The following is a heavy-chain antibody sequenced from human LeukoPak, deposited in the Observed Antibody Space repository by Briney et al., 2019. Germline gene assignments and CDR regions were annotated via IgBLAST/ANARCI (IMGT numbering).Heavy chain of an antibody. CDR1: GFSISNYP. D-gene: IGHD6-19*01. Sequence: GGSLRLSCAASGFSISNYPMTWVRQAPGKGLEWVSAIGSDAKTYYADSVKGRFTISRDNSKNTLYLQMNSLRAEDTAVYHCARQADRSGWCNDYWGQGALVAVSS. CDR3: ARQADRSGWCNDY. V-gene: IGHV3-23*01. CDR2: IGSDAKT. J-gene: IGHJ4*02.